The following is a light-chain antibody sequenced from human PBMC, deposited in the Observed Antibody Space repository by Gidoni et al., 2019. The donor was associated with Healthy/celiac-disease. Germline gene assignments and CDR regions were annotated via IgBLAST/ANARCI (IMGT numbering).Light chain of an antibody. CDR2: YDS. J-gene: IGLJ2*01. CDR3: QAWDTTSDHVV. V-gene: IGLV3-21*04. CDR1: NIGGKS. Sequence: SYVLTQPPSVSVAPGKTAIITCGGNNIGGKSVHWYQQKPGQAPVLVIYYDSDRPSGIPERFSGSNSGNTATLTISWVEAGDEADYYCQAWDTTSDHVVFGGGTTLTVL.